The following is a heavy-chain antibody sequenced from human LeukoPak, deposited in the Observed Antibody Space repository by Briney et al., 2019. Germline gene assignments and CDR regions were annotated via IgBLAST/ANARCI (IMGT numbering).Heavy chain of an antibody. V-gene: IGHV1-2*02. CDR1: GYTFTDYY. CDR3: ARAGGGLDY. Sequence: ASVKVSCKASGYTFTDYYIHCVRQAPGQGLEWMGWINPNSGGTNYPQDFQGRVTMTRDTSISTAYMELSRLTSDDTAVYYCARAGGGLDYWGQGTLVTVSS. D-gene: IGHD2-15*01. CDR2: INPNSGGT. J-gene: IGHJ4*02.